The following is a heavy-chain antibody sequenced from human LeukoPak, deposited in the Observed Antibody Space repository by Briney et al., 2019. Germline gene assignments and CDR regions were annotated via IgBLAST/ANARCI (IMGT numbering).Heavy chain of an antibody. CDR1: GYTFTSYG. CDR2: ISTYNGNI. CDR3: ARDPPRIAVAGTGDY. V-gene: IGHV1-18*01. J-gene: IGHJ4*02. Sequence: ASVKVSCKTSGYTFTSYGISWVRQAPGQGLEWMGWISTYNGNIDYAQNLQGRVTMTKDTSTSTAYMELRSLRSDDTAVYYRARDPPRIAVAGTGDYWGQGTLVTVSS. D-gene: IGHD6-19*01.